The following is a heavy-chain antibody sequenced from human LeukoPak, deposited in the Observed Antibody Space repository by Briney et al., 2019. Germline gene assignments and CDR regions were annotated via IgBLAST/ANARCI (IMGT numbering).Heavy chain of an antibody. D-gene: IGHD4-11*01. V-gene: IGHV4-34*01. CDR1: GGSFSGYY. CDR2: INHSGST. CDR3: VRGVPKTSYYYYYMDV. Sequence: SETLSLTCAVYGGSFSGYYWSWIRQPPGKGLEWIGEINHSGSTNYNPSLKSRVTISVDTSKNQFSLKLSSVTAADTAVYYCVRGVPKTSYYYYYMDVWGKGTTVTVSS. J-gene: IGHJ6*03.